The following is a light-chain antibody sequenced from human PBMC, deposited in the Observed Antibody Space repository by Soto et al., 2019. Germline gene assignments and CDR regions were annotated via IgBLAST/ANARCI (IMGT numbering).Light chain of an antibody. Sequence: EILMTQSPSTLSVSLGERATLTCRASQSVSSNLAWYRQKPGQAPKLLIYDASTRATGIPARFSGSGSGTDFTLTISSRDLKDFAVYYCQQRGNWPTFGQGTKVDIK. J-gene: IGKJ1*01. CDR3: QQRGNWPT. CDR1: QSVSSN. CDR2: DAS. V-gene: IGKV3-11*01.